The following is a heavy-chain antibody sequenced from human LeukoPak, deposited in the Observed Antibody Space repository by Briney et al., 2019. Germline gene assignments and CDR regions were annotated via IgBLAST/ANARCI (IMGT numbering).Heavy chain of an antibody. Sequence: PGGSLRLSCAASGFTFSNYAMSWVRQAPGKGLEWVSAISGSGGGTYYADSVKGRFTISRDNSKNTLYLQMNSLRAEDTAVHYCAKGGVAGNSGSFDYWGQGTLVTVSS. CDR2: ISGSGGGT. J-gene: IGHJ4*02. V-gene: IGHV3-23*01. CDR1: GFTFSNYA. D-gene: IGHD6-19*01. CDR3: AKGGVAGNSGSFDY.